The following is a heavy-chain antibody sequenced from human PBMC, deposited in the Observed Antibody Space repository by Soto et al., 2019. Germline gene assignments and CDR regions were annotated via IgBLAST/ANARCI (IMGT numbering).Heavy chain of an antibody. V-gene: IGHV3-15*07. CDR1: GFTFSNAW. D-gene: IGHD2-8*02. Sequence: GGSLRLSCAASGFTFSNAWMNWVRQAPGKGLEWVGRIKSKTDGGTTDYAAPVKGRFTISRDDSKNTLYLQMNSLKTEDTAVYYCTTGPYCYPRIYYYYGMYVWGQGTTVPVAS. J-gene: IGHJ6*02. CDR3: TTGPYCYPRIYYYYGMYV. CDR2: IKSKTDGGTT.